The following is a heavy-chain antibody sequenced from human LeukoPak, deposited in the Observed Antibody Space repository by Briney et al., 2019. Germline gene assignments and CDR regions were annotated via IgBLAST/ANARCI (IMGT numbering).Heavy chain of an antibody. CDR3: ARGPYSYGPDY. CDR1: GFTFSSYG. Sequence: PGGSLRLSCAASGFTFSSYGMHWVRQAPGKGLEWVAVIWYDGSNKYYADSVKGRFTISRDNSKNTLYLQMNSLRAEDTAVYYCARGPYSYGPDYWGQVTLVTVSS. V-gene: IGHV3-33*01. J-gene: IGHJ4*02. CDR2: IWYDGSNK. D-gene: IGHD5-18*01.